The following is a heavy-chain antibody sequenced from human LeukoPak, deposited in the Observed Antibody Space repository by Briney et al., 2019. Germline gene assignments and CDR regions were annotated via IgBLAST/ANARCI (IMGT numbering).Heavy chain of an antibody. D-gene: IGHD3-22*01. Sequence: PSETLSLTCSVSGGSVSGTNYYWAWIRQPPEKGLEWIGTIYYSGSTYYNVSLKSRLAISLDTSKNQLSLKLRSVTAADTAVYYCARDSSGYRTGWFDPWGQGILVTVSS. CDR3: ARDSSGYRTGWFDP. CDR1: GGSVSGTNYY. J-gene: IGHJ5*02. V-gene: IGHV4-39*07. CDR2: IYYSGST.